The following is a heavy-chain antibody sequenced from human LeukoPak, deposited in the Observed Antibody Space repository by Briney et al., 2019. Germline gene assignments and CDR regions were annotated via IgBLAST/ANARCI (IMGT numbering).Heavy chain of an antibody. CDR3: TRESSSGYYLSY. J-gene: IGHJ4*02. D-gene: IGHD3-22*01. CDR1: GFTVSSDY. CDR2: IYSGGRT. V-gene: IGHV3-66*01. Sequence: GGSLRLSCAASGFTVSSDYMSWVSQAPGKGLEWVSVIYSGGRTYYADSVKGRFTISRDNSKNTVFLQMDSLRAEDTAVYYCTRESSSGYYLSYWGQGTLVTVSS.